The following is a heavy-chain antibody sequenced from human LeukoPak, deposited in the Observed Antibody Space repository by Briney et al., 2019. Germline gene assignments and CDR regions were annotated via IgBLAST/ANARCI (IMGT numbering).Heavy chain of an antibody. CDR3: ARHTAHDAFDI. CDR1: GFTFSDHY. V-gene: IGHV3-72*01. D-gene: IGHD4-17*01. J-gene: IGHJ3*02. CDR2: TRNKANSYTT. Sequence: GGSLRLSCAASGFTFSDHYMDWVRQAPGKGLEWVGRTRNKANSYTTEYAASVKGRFTISRDDSKNSLYLQMNSLKTEDTAVYYCARHTAHDAFDIWGQGTMVTVSS.